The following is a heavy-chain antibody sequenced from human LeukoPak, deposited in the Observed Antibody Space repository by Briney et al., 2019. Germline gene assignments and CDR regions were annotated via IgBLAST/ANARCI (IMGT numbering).Heavy chain of an antibody. CDR3: ARELASGD. CDR2: ISSSSSYT. D-gene: IGHD6-13*01. V-gene: IGHV3-11*06. CDR1: GIPFSDFY. Sequence: GGSLRLSCVVSGIPFSDFYMNWIRQAPGKGLEWISYISSSSSYTDYAASVKGRFTVSRDNAKNTLYLQMNSLRAEDTAVYYCARELASGDWGQGTLVTVSS. J-gene: IGHJ4*02.